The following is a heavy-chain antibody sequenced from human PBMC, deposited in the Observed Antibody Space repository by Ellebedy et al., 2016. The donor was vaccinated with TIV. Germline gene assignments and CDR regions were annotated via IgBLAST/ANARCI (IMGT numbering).Heavy chain of an antibody. D-gene: IGHD6-19*01. V-gene: IGHV3-66*01. J-gene: IGHJ6*02. CDR1: GFTVSSNY. Sequence: PGGSLRLSCAASGFTVSSNYMSWVRQAPGKGLEWVSVIYSGGSTYYADSVKGRFTISRDNSKNTLYLQMNSLRAEDTAVYYCARDPRGQSSYYYYGMDVWGQGTTVTVSS. CDR3: ARDPRGQSSYYYYGMDV. CDR2: IYSGGST.